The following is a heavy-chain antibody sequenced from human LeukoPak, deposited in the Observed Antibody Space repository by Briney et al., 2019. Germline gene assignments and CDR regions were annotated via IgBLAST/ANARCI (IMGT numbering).Heavy chain of an antibody. J-gene: IGHJ4*02. Sequence: PSETLSLTCTVSADSISSFYWSWIRQPPGKGLEWIGYIYYTGITNYNPSLKSRVTISVDTSRNQFSLKLTSVTAADTAVYYCATLAGYIYGVTSDFWGQGTLVTVSS. D-gene: IGHD5-18*01. CDR3: ATLAGYIYGVTSDF. V-gene: IGHV4-59*08. CDR1: ADSISSFY. CDR2: IYYTGIT.